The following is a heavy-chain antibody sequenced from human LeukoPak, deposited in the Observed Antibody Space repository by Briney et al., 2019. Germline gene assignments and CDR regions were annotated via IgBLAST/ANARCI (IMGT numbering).Heavy chain of an antibody. Sequence: PSETLSLTCAVYGGSFSGYYWSWIRQPPGKGLEWIGEINHSGSTNYNPSLKSRVTISVDTSKNQFSLKLSSVTAADTAVYYCAGNGCSSTSCYYYYYYGMDVWGQGTTVTVSS. D-gene: IGHD2-2*01. CDR3: AGNGCSSTSCYYYYYYGMDV. V-gene: IGHV4-34*01. CDR2: INHSGST. CDR1: GGSFSGYY. J-gene: IGHJ6*02.